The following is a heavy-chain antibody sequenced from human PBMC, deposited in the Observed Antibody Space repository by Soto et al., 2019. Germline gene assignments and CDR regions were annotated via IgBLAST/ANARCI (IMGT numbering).Heavy chain of an antibody. CDR2: ISGRGGST. D-gene: IGHD2-15*01. CDR1: GFTFSSYA. CDR3: AKDHLGYCSGGSCFGAFDI. Sequence: GGSLRLSCAASGFTFSSYAMSWVRQAPGKGLEWVSAISGRGGSTYYADYVKGRFTISRDNSKNTLYLQMNSLRAEDTAVYYCAKDHLGYCSGGSCFGAFDIWGQGTMVTVSS. V-gene: IGHV3-23*01. J-gene: IGHJ3*02.